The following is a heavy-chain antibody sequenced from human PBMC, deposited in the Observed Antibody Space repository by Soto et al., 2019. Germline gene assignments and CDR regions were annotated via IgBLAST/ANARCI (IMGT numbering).Heavy chain of an antibody. V-gene: IGHV3-43*01. J-gene: IGHJ4*02. Sequence: GGSLRLSCAASGFTFDDYTMHWVRQPPGKGLEWVSFISWNGGSTDYADSVKGRFTISTDNSKSSLFLQMNSLETDATALYYCAKEKGETYSFDYWGQGTLVTVSS. CDR2: ISWNGGST. CDR3: AKEKGETYSFDY. CDR1: GFTFDDYT. D-gene: IGHD2-15*01.